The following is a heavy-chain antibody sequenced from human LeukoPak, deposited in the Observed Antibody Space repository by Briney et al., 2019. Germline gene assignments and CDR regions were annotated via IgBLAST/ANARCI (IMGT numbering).Heavy chain of an antibody. CDR3: ARDELPA. Sequence: GGSLRLSCAASGFTFSSDAMSWVRQAPGKGLEWVSAISGSGGSTYYADSVKGWFTISRDNAKNSLYLQMNSLRVEDAAIYYCARDELPAWGQGTLVIVSS. CDR2: ISGSGGST. D-gene: IGHD2-21*01. J-gene: IGHJ5*02. V-gene: IGHV3-23*01. CDR1: GFTFSSDA.